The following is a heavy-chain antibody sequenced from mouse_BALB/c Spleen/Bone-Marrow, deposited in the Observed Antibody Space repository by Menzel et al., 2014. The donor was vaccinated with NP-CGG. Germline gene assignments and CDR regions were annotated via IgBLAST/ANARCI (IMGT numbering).Heavy chain of an antibody. V-gene: IGHV5-4*02. CDR1: GFTFSDYY. CDR2: ISDGVCYA. CDR3: ATAPPYDFYAMDY. Sequence: VQMAESGGGLVKSGGYLKLYCAASGFTFSDYYMFWDRKTPEKRLERVETISDGVCYAYYPDSVKGRFTISRYNARNNLYLQLSSLKSEYTAMYYCATAPPYDFYAMDYCGQGPSVTVSS. J-gene: IGHJ4*01. D-gene: IGHD2-13*01.